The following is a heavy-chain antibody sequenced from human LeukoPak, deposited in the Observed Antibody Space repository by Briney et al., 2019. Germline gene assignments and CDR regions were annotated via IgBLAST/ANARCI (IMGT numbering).Heavy chain of an antibody. Sequence: GRAPRLSCAASGFTFSRYTMHWVRRAPGKGLEWVAVISYDGSNKYYADSVKGRFTISRDNSKNTLYLQMNSLRAEDTAVYYCACEENSSDYSFDYWGQGTLVAVSS. J-gene: IGHJ4*02. CDR3: ACEENSSDYSFDY. D-gene: IGHD3-22*01. CDR2: ISYDGSNK. CDR1: GFTFSRYT. V-gene: IGHV3-30-3*01.